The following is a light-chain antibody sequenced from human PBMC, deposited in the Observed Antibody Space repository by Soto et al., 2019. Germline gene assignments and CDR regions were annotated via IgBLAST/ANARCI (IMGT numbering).Light chain of an antibody. V-gene: IGLV1-40*01. CDR2: GNS. J-gene: IGLJ2*01. CDR3: QSYDSSLSGSVV. CDR1: SSNIGAGYD. Sequence: QSVLTQPPSVSGAPGQRVTISCTGSSSNIGAGYDVHWYQQLPGTAPKLIIYGNSNRPSGVPDRFSGSKSGTSASLAITGLQAEDEADYSCQSYDSSLSGSVVFGGGTKLTVL.